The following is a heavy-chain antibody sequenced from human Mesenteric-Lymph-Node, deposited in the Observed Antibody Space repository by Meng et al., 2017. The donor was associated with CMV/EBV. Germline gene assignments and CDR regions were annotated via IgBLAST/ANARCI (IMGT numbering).Heavy chain of an antibody. CDR2: IYNSGST. Sequence: GESLKISCGASGFTISSNYMNWVRQAPGKGLEWVSIIYNSGSTYYADSVKGRFTISRDNSQNTLHLQMNSLRAEDTAVYYCARDLWQQGYYYGMDVWGQGTTVTVSS. CDR3: ARDLWQQGYYYGMDV. CDR1: GFTISSNY. V-gene: IGHV3-53*01. D-gene: IGHD6-13*01. J-gene: IGHJ6*02.